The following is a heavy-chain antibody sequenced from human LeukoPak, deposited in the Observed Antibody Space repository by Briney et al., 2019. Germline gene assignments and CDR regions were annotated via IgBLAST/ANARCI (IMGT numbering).Heavy chain of an antibody. Sequence: SQSLSCSASGFTFSDYYMNWIRQAPGKGLEWVSYISGSGSGANYADSVKGRFTISRDNAKNSLYLQMNSLGAEDTAMYYCARGLTTVTWLASYWGQGTLVTVSS. CDR3: ARGLTTVTWLASY. V-gene: IGHV3-11*03. J-gene: IGHJ4*02. D-gene: IGHD4-17*01. CDR1: GFTFSDYY. CDR2: ISGSGSGA.